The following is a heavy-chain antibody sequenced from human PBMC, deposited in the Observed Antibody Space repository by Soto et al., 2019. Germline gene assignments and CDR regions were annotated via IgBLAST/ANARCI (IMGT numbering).Heavy chain of an antibody. CDR2: IHYTGTT. CDR3: AREWSAFDY. CDR1: GGSIGNYY. D-gene: IGHD2-15*01. V-gene: IGHV4-59*01. Sequence: SETLSLTCIVSGGSIGNYYWSWIRQPPGKGLECIGYIHYTGTTRYNPSLKSRVTTSVDVSENQLSLKLTSVTAADTAVYYCAREWSAFDYWGPGILVTVYS. J-gene: IGHJ4*02.